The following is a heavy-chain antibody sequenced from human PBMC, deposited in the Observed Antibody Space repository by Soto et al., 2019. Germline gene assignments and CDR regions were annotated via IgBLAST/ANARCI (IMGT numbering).Heavy chain of an antibody. CDR3: ARDQIVVVTAIPESDWFDP. J-gene: IGHJ5*02. Sequence: ASVKVSCKASGYTFTSYCISWVLQAPGQGLEWMGWISAYNGNTNYAQKLQGRVTMTTDTSTSTAYMELRSLRSDDTAVYYCARDQIVVVTAIPESDWFDPWGQGTLVTVSS. CDR2: ISAYNGNT. V-gene: IGHV1-18*04. D-gene: IGHD2-21*02. CDR1: GYTFTSYC.